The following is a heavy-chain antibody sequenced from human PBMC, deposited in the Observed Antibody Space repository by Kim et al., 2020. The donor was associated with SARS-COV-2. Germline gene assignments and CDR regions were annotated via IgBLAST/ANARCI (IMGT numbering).Heavy chain of an antibody. CDR1: GGTFSSYA. CDR2: IIPIFGTA. J-gene: IGHJ6*02. V-gene: IGHV1-69*13. CDR3: ARSGSGSYNIDYYYYGMDV. D-gene: IGHD3-10*01. Sequence: SVKVSCKASGGTFSSYAISWVRQAPGQGLEWMGGIIPIFGTANYAQKFQGRVTITADESTSTAYMELSSLRSEDTAVYYCARSGSGSYNIDYYYYGMDVWGQGTTVTVSS.